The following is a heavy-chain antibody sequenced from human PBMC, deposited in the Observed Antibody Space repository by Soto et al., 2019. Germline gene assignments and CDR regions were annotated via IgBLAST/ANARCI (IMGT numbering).Heavy chain of an antibody. V-gene: IGHV4-34*01. Sequence: SETPSLTCAVYGGSFSGYYWSWIRQPPGKGLEWIGEINHSGSTNYNPSLKSRVTISVDTSKNQFSLKLSSVTAADTAVYYCARGRGLISVGIAAAGISTLPFDYWCQGTLVTVSS. J-gene: IGHJ4*02. CDR2: INHSGST. CDR1: GGSFSGYY. CDR3: ARGRGLISVGIAAAGISTLPFDY. D-gene: IGHD6-13*01.